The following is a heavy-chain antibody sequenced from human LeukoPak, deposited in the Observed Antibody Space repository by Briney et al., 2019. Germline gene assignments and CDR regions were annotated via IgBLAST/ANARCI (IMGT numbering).Heavy chain of an antibody. Sequence: GGSLRLSCAASGFTFSSYSMNWVRQAPGKGLDWVSYISSSSSTIYYADSVKGRFTISRDNAKNSLYLQMNSLRDEDTAVYYCARGGTTVVNRYSFDYWGQGTLVTVSS. V-gene: IGHV3-48*02. D-gene: IGHD4-23*01. CDR1: GFTFSSYS. CDR3: ARGGTTVVNRYSFDY. J-gene: IGHJ4*02. CDR2: ISSSSSTI.